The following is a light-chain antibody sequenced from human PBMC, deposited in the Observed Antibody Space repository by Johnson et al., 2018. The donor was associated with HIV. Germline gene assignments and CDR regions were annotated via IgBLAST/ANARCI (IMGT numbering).Light chain of an antibody. V-gene: IGLV1-51*02. CDR1: SSNIGDHS. CDR3: ATWVGSLTIGGV. Sequence: QSVLTQPPSVSAAPGRRVTVSCSGRSSNIGDHSVSWFQHLPGAAPKLLIYDNDRRPPEIPDRFSGSKSATSATLGITGRQTGDEADYYCATWVGSLTIGGVFGTGTKVTVL. J-gene: IGLJ1*01. CDR2: DND.